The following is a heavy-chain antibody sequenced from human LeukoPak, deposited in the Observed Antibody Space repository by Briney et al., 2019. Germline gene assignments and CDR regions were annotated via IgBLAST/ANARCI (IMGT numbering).Heavy chain of an antibody. CDR2: IRNKAYGGTT. Sequence: GGSLRLSCTASGFTFGDYAMSWFRQAPGKGLEWVGFIRNKAYGGTTEYAASVKGRFTISRDDSKSIVYLQMNSLKTEDTAVYFCTRVGISMIVAAGGYWCQGTLDIVSS. V-gene: IGHV3-49*03. J-gene: IGHJ4*02. CDR1: GFTFGDYA. D-gene: IGHD3-22*01. CDR3: TRVGISMIVAAGGY.